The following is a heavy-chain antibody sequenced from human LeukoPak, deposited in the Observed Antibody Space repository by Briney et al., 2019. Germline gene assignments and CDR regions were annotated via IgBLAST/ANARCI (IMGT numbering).Heavy chain of an antibody. Sequence: GGSLRLSCAASGFTFSSYGMHWVRQAPGKGLEWVAVIWYDGSKKYYADSVKGRFTISRDNSKNTLYLQMNSLRAEDTAVYYCARAIDCSGGSCAYFDYWGQGTRVTVSS. CDR3: ARAIDCSGGSCAYFDY. V-gene: IGHV3-33*01. D-gene: IGHD2-15*01. CDR2: IWYDGSKK. CDR1: GFTFSSYG. J-gene: IGHJ4*02.